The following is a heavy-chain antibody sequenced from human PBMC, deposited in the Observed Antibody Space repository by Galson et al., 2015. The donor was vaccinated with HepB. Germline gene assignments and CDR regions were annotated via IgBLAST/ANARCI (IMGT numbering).Heavy chain of an antibody. D-gene: IGHD1-26*01. CDR3: TTLRIWESSDY. CDR1: EFTFSNAW. J-gene: IGHJ4*02. V-gene: IGHV3-15*01. CDR2: IKRKTDGGTT. Sequence: SLRLSCAASEFTFSNAWMSWVRQAPGKGLEWVGRIKRKTDGGTTDYAAPVKGRFTISRDDSKNTLYLQMNSLKTEDTAVYYCTTLRIWESSDYWGQGTLVTVSS.